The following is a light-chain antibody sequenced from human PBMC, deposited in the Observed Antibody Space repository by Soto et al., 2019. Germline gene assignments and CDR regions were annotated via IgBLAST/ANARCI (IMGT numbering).Light chain of an antibody. CDR1: QSVSSN. J-gene: IGKJ5*01. Sequence: EIVMTQSPATLSVSPGERATLSCRASQSVSSNLAWYQQKPGQAPRPLIYGASTRATGIPARFSGSGSGTDFTLTISSLEPEDSAIYYCQQRNIWPPVTFGQGTRLEIK. CDR3: QQRNIWPPVT. CDR2: GAS. V-gene: IGKV3D-15*01.